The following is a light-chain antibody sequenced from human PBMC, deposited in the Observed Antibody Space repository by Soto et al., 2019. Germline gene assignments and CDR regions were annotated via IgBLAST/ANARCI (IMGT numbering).Light chain of an antibody. Sequence: DIQMTQSPSSLPASVGDRVTITCRASQSITTYLNWYRQKPGKAPKLLIYAASSLQSGVPSRFSGSGSETEFTLSISSLQPEDFATYFCQQIYSAPLTFGGGTKV. CDR1: QSITTY. CDR3: QQIYSAPLT. V-gene: IGKV1-39*01. CDR2: AAS. J-gene: IGKJ4*01.